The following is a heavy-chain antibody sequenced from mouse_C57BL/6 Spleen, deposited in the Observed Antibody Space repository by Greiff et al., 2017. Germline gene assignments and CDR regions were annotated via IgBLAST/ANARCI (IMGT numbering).Heavy chain of an antibody. CDR1: GYSFTDYN. CDR3: ARDYYGSSYAMDY. Sequence: EVQVVESGPELVKPGASVKISCTASGYSFTDYNMNWVKQSNGKSLEWIGVINPNYGTTRYNQKFKGKATLTVDQSSSTAYMQLNSLTSEDSAVYYCARDYYGSSYAMDYWGQGTSVTVSS. CDR2: INPNYGTT. D-gene: IGHD1-1*01. J-gene: IGHJ4*01. V-gene: IGHV1-39*01.